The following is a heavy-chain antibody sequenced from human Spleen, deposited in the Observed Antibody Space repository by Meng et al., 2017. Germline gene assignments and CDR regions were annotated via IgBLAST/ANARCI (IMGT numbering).Heavy chain of an antibody. CDR1: GGSFNNYF. CDR2: INHNGTA. Sequence: QVQLQQWGAGLLKPSETLSLTCAVSGGSFNNYFWTWIRQPPGQGLEWIGEINHNGTANYNPSLKGRVTISMDKPMKKFSLKLSSVTAEDTAVYYCARGYPGDSRYFDLWGRGTLVTVSS. CDR3: ARGYPGDSRYFDL. J-gene: IGHJ2*01. V-gene: IGHV4-34*01. D-gene: IGHD7-27*01.